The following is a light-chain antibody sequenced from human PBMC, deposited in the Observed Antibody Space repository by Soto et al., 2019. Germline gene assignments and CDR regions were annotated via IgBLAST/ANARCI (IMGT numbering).Light chain of an antibody. CDR1: QSISSW. CDR2: KAS. CDR3: QQYNSYPWT. Sequence: DIQMTQSPSTLSASVGDRVTITCRASQSISSWLAWYQQKPGKAPKLLIYKASSLESGVPSRCSGSGSGTHFTLTISSLQPDDVATYYCQQYNSYPWTFGQGTKVEIK. V-gene: IGKV1-5*03. J-gene: IGKJ1*01.